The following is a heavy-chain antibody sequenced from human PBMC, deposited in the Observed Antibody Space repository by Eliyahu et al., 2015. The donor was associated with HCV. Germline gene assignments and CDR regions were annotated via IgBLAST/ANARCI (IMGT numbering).Heavy chain of an antibody. V-gene: IGHV3-21*01. CDR3: ASLWSSGWSDFQH. CDR2: ISSSSSYI. CDR1: GFXFSXYS. J-gene: IGHJ1*01. D-gene: IGHD6-19*01. Sequence: EVQLVESGGGLVKPGGSLSLSCAAXGFXFSXYSMNWVRQAPGKGLEWVSSISSSSSYIYYADSVKGRFTISRXNAKNSLYLQMNSLRAEDTAVYYCASLWSSGWSDFQHWGQGTLVTVSS.